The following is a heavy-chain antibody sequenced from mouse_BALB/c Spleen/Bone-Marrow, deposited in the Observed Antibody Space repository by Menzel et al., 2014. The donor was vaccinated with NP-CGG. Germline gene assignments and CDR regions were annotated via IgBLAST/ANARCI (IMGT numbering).Heavy chain of an antibody. Sequence: EVKVIESGGGLVQPGRSLKISCAASGFDFSGFWMGWVRLAPGKGLEWIGEINPDSSTINYTPSLKDRFIISRDNAKNTLYLQMSKVRSEDTAPYYCARLGYYGGFAYWGQGTLVTVSA. CDR3: ARLGYYGGFAY. J-gene: IGHJ3*01. CDR1: GFDFSGFW. V-gene: IGHV4-1*02. CDR2: INPDSSTI. D-gene: IGHD2-3*01.